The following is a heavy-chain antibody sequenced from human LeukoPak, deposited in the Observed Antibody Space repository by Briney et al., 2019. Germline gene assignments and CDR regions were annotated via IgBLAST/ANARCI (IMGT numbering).Heavy chain of an antibody. V-gene: IGHV4-39*07. CDR1: GGSISTTNYY. D-gene: IGHD3-3*01. CDR2: IYYSGST. Sequence: SETLSLTCTVSGGSISTTNYYWAWIRQPPGKGLEWIGNIYYSGSTYYNPSLRSRVTMSLDTSKNQFSLKPSSVTAADTALYYWARWSYWGQGTMVTVSS. CDR3: ARWSY. J-gene: IGHJ4*02.